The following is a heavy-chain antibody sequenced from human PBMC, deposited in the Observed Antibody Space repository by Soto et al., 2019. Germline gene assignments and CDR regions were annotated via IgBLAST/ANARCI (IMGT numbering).Heavy chain of an antibody. CDR3: VRDGTKTLRDWFDP. CDR2: VYATGTT. Sequence: SETLSLTCTVSGTSISGFYWSWIRKSAGKGLEWIGRVYATGTTDYNPSLKSRVMMSVDTSKKQFSLKLRSVTAADTAVYYCVRDGTKTLRDWFDPWGQGISVTVSS. V-gene: IGHV4-4*07. J-gene: IGHJ5*02. D-gene: IGHD1-1*01. CDR1: GTSISGFY.